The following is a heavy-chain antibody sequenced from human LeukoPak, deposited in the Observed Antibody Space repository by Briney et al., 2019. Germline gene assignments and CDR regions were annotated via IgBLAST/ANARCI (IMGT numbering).Heavy chain of an antibody. CDR2: IYYSGST. V-gene: IGHV4-39*02. CDR1: GGSISSSSYY. CDR3: AREPTIFWSGYYPL. D-gene: IGHD3-3*01. Sequence: MSSETLSLTCTVSGGSISSSSYYWGWIRQPPGKGLEWIGSIYYSGSTYYSPSLKSRVTISVDTSKNQFSLKLSSVTAADTAVYYWAREPTIFWSGYYPLWGQGTMVTVSS. J-gene: IGHJ3*01.